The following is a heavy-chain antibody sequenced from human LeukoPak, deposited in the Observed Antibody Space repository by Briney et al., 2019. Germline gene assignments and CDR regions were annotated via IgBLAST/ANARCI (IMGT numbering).Heavy chain of an antibody. V-gene: IGHV3-30-3*01. CDR2: ISYDGSNK. CDR1: GFSISSYA. CDR3: ARGPDYYDSSGYYLDYFDY. J-gene: IGHJ4*02. Sequence: GGSLRLSCTASGFSISSYAMHWVRQAPGKGLEWVAVISYDGSNKYYADSVKGRFTISRDNSKNTLYLQMNSLRAEDTAVYYCARGPDYYDSSGYYLDYFDYWGQGTLVTVSS. D-gene: IGHD3-22*01.